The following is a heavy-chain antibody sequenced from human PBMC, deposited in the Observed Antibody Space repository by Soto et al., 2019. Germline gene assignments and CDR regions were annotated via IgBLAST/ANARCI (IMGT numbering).Heavy chain of an antibody. V-gene: IGHV3-30-3*01. CDR3: ARDTGPNGYNYYYFGMDV. CDR2: ISYDGSDK. Sequence: ESVGGVVQPGRSLRLSCAASGFTFSNYAMHWVRQAPGKGLEWVAVISYDGSDKYNANSVKGRFTISRDNSKNTLYLQMNSLRAEDTAVYYCARDTGPNGYNYYYFGMDVWCQGTTVTVSS. D-gene: IGHD5-18*01. J-gene: IGHJ6*02. CDR1: GFTFSNYA.